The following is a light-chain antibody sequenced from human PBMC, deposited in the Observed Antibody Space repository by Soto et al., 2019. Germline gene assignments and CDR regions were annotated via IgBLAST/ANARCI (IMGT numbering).Light chain of an antibody. CDR3: SSYTSSNIHL. CDR1: SRDVGGYNY. J-gene: IGLJ2*01. Sequence: QSALTQPASVSGSPGQSITISCTGTSRDVGGYNYVSWYQQHPGKAPKLMIYEVDNRPSGISYRFSGSKSGNTASLTISGLQAEDEADYFCSSYTSSNIHLFGGGTKLTVL. CDR2: EVD. V-gene: IGLV2-14*01.